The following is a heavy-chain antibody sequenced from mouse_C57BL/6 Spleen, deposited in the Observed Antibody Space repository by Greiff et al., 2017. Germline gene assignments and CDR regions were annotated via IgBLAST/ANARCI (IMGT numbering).Heavy chain of an antibody. CDR1: GFNINDDY. J-gene: IGHJ3*01. V-gene: IGHV14-4*01. CDR2: IDPENGDT. CDR3: TTPTMVSTETY. D-gene: IGHD2-9*01. Sequence: VQLQQSGAELVRPGASVKLSCTASGFNINDDYMHWVKQRPEQGLEWIGGIDPENGDTEYDSKFQGKATLTADTASNTAYLQLSSLTSEDTAVYYCTTPTMVSTETYWGQGTLVTVSA.